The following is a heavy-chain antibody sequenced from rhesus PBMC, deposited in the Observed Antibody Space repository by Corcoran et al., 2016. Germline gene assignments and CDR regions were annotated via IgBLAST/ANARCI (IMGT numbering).Heavy chain of an antibody. CDR1: GCSFSDYY. J-gene: IGHJ4*01. Sequence: VQLVESGGGLAKPGGSLRLSCAASGCSFSDYYMYWVRQAPGKGLEWIGSIYGSGGSNYLNPSLNSRVTLSVDTSKNQFSLKLSSVPAADTAVYYCASAPDVLVVVAMQGMYFDYWGQGVLVTVSA. CDR3: ASAPDVLVVVAMQGMYFDY. CDR2: IYGSGGSN. V-gene: IGHV4S14*01. D-gene: IGHD2-21*01.